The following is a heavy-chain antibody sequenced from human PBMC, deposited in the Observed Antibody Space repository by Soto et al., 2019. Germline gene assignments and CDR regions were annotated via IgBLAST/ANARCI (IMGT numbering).Heavy chain of an antibody. J-gene: IGHJ4*02. D-gene: IGHD6-19*01. Sequence: EVQLVETGGGLIQPGGSLRLSCAASGFAVSSNYMTWVRQAPGKGLEWVSVVYAGGSTYYADSVKGRFTMSRDNSKNTLYLQMNSLRVEDTAVYYCARIPISLAGSCWGQGTLVTVSA. V-gene: IGHV3-53*02. CDR1: GFAVSSNY. CDR3: ARIPISLAGSC. CDR2: VYAGGST.